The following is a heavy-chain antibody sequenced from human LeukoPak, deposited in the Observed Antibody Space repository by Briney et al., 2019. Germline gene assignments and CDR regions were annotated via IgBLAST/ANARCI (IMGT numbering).Heavy chain of an antibody. Sequence: ASVKVSCKASGYTFTSYGISWVRQAPGQGLEWMGWISAYNGNTNYAQKLQGRVTMTTDTSTSTAYMELRSLRSDDTAVYYCARDRTAADYYYYMDVWGKGTTVTVSS. CDR2: ISAYNGNT. CDR3: ARDRTAADYYYYMDV. V-gene: IGHV1-18*01. CDR1: GYTFTSYG. J-gene: IGHJ6*03. D-gene: IGHD6-13*01.